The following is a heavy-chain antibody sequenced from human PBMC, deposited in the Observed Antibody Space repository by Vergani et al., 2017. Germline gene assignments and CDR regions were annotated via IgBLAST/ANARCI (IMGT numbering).Heavy chain of an antibody. D-gene: IGHD2-2*01. CDR1: GYTFTNYG. V-gene: IGHV1-18*01. CDR2: ISAYNGNT. CDR3: AIWYCSRSSCSPLDY. Sequence: QVQLVQSGAEVKKPGASVKVSFKASGYTFTNYGISWVQQAPGKGLKWMGWISAYNGNTKYAQKMQGRVTMTTDTSTTTAYVWLRSLRSDATAVYYCAIWYCSRSSCSPLDYWGQGTLVTVSS. J-gene: IGHJ4*02.